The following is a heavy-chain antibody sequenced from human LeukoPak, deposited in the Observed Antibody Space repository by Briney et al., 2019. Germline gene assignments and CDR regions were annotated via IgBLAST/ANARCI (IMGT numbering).Heavy chain of an antibody. J-gene: IGHJ4*02. D-gene: IGHD6-13*01. V-gene: IGHV4-39*07. CDR3: AGDQFSSNWYKD. CDR1: GASIGSYNSY. CDR2: IYHSGST. Sequence: SETLSLTCTVSGASIGSYNSYWGWIRQPPGKGLEWIGSIYHSGSTYYNPSLKSRVTISADFSKNQFSLKLSSVTVAETAVYFCAGDQFSSNWYKDWGPGTLVTVSS.